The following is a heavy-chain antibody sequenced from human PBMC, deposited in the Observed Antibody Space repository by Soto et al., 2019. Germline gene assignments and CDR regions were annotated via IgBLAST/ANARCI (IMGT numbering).Heavy chain of an antibody. D-gene: IGHD3-3*01. CDR3: ARKEYDFWSGTTIGIDP. CDR1: GYSFTSYW. V-gene: IGHV5-51*03. Sequence: EVQLVQSGAEVKKPGESLKISCKGSGYSFTSYWIGWVRQMPGKGLEWMGIIYPGDSDTRYSPSFQGQVTTSADKSISTAYLQWSSLKASDTAMYYCARKEYDFWSGTTIGIDPWGQGTLVTVSS. CDR2: IYPGDSDT. J-gene: IGHJ5*02.